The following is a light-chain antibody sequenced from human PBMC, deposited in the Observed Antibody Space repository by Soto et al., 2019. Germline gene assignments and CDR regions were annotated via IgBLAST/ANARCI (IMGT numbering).Light chain of an antibody. V-gene: IGLV8-61*01. CDR1: SGSVSTSYY. CDR3: VLYMGSGISV. J-gene: IGLJ2*01. CDR2: NTY. Sequence: VVTQEPSFSVSPGGTVTLTCGLSSGSVSTSYYPSWYQQTPGQAPRTLIYNTYTRSSGVPDRFSASILGDKAALTITGAQADDESDYYCVLYMGSGISVFGGGTQLTVL.